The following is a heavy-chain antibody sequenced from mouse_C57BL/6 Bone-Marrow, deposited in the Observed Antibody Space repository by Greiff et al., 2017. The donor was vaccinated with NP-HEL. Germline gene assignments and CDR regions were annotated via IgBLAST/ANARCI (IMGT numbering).Heavy chain of an antibody. D-gene: IGHD2-4*01. V-gene: IGHV1-64*01. CDR3: AREGPYYDYSFAY. CDR1: GYTFTSYW. J-gene: IGHJ3*01. Sequence: QVQLKQSGAELVKPGASVKLSCKASGYTFTSYWMHWVKQRPGQGLEWIGMIHPNSGSTNYNEKFKSKATLTVDKSSSTAYMQLSSLTSEDSAVYYCAREGPYYDYSFAYWGQGTLVTVSA. CDR2: IHPNSGST.